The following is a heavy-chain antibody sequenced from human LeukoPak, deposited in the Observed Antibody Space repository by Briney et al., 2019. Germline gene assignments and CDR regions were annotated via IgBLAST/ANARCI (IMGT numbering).Heavy chain of an antibody. D-gene: IGHD1-7*01. J-gene: IGHJ4*02. Sequence: PSETLSLTCTVSGGSISRSSYYWGWLRQPPGKGLEWIGSIYYSGSTYYNPSLKSRVTISVDTSKNQFSLKLSSVTAADTAVYYCASTGITGTTSYFDYWGQGTLVTVSS. CDR2: IYYSGST. CDR3: ASTGITGTTSYFDY. CDR1: GGSISRSSYY. V-gene: IGHV4-39*07.